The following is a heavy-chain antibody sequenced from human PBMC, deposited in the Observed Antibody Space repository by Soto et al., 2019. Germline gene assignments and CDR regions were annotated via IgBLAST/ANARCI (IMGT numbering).Heavy chain of an antibody. CDR2: INHSGST. J-gene: IGHJ4*02. CDR3: ARGGVIAAAAHFDY. D-gene: IGHD6-13*01. CDR1: GGSFSGYY. V-gene: IGHV4-34*01. Sequence: QVQLQQWGAGLLKPSETLSLTCAVYGGSFSGYYWSWIRQPPGKGLEWIGEINHSGSTNYNPSLKSRVTISVDTSKNQFSLKLSSVTAADTAVYYCARGGVIAAAAHFDYWGQGTLVTVSS.